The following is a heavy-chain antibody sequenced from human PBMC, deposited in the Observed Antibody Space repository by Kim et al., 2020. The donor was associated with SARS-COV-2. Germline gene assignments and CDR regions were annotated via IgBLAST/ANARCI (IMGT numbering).Heavy chain of an antibody. J-gene: IGHJ4*02. CDR1: GGSISSSSYY. CDR2: IYYSGST. D-gene: IGHD1-26*01. V-gene: IGHV4-39*07. Sequence: SETMSLTCTVSGGSISSSSYYWGWMRQPPGKGLEWIGSIYYSGSTYYNPSLKRRVTISVDTSKNQFSLTLSSGTAADSAVYYCARELPTTFFDYWGQGTLVTVSS. CDR3: ARELPTTFFDY.